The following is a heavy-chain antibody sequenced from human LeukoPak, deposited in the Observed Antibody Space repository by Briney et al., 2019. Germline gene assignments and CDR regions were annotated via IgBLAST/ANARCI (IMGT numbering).Heavy chain of an antibody. J-gene: IGHJ4*02. CDR3: ARDGGDKTAHYGDQFDQ. V-gene: IGHV3-30*01. Sequence: GGSLRLSCSASGFTFSNYAMHWVRLAPGKGLEWVSIISYDGRNKYYADSVKGRFTISRDNSKNTLYLQMNGLRPEDTAVYYCARDGGDKTAHYGDQFDQWGQGTLVTVSS. CDR2: ISYDGRNK. D-gene: IGHD3-9*01. CDR1: GFTFSNYA.